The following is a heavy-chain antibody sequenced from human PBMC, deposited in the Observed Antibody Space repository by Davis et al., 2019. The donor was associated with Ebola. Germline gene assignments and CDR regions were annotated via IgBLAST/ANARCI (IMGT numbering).Heavy chain of an antibody. CDR2: INHSGST. J-gene: IGHJ5*02. Sequence: SETLSLTCTVSGGSISSYYWSWIRQPPGKGLEWIGEINHSGSTNYNPSLKSRVTISVDTSKNQFSLKLSSVTAADTAVYYCARDVNDYVWGSYRYNWFDPWGQGTLVTVSS. D-gene: IGHD3-16*02. CDR1: GGSISSYY. V-gene: IGHV4-34*01. CDR3: ARDVNDYVWGSYRYNWFDP.